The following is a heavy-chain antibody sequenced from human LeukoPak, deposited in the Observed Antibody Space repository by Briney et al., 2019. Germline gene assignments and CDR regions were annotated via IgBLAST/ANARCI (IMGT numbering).Heavy chain of an antibody. CDR1: GLIFSNYA. Sequence: GGSLRLSCAASGLIFSNYAMHWVRQAPGLGLEWVAVVWSDGSDKYYADSVKGRFTISRDNSKNTLYLQMSSLRAEDTAVYYCASWGSNTTRAPWRWGHGSLVTVSS. CDR2: VWSDGSDK. J-gene: IGHJ1*01. V-gene: IGHV3-33*03. CDR3: ASWGSNTTRAPWR. D-gene: IGHD3-16*01.